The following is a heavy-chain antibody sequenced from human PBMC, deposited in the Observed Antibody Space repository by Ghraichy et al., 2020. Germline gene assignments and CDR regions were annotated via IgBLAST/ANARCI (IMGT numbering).Heavy chain of an antibody. CDR3: AREARLTMVRGVAYYYYYGMDV. J-gene: IGHJ6*02. V-gene: IGHV1-18*01. CDR1: GYTFTSYG. CDR2: ISAYNGNT. Sequence: ASVKVSCKASGYTFTSYGISWVRQAPGQGLEWMGWISAYNGNTNYAQKLQGRVTMTTDTSTSTAYMELRSLRSDDTAVYYCAREARLTMVRGVAYYYYYGMDVWGQGTTVTVSS. D-gene: IGHD3-10*01.